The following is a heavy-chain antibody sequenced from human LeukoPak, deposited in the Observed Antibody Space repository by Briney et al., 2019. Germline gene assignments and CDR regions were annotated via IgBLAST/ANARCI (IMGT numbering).Heavy chain of an antibody. CDR1: GFTFDDYG. CDR3: ARKAGYYYGSGDY. V-gene: IGHV3-20*04. CDR2: LNWNGAST. J-gene: IGHJ4*02. Sequence: GGSPRLSCAASGFTFDDYGLSWVRQVPGKGLEWVSGLNWNGASTGYADSVKGRFTISRDNVKNSLYLEMNSLRAEDTAVYYCARKAGYYYGSGDYWGQGTLVTVSS. D-gene: IGHD3-10*01.